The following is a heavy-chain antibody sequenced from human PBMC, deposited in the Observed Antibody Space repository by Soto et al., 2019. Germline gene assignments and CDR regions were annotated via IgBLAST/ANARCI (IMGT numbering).Heavy chain of an antibody. Sequence: GGSLRLSCAASGFTFSIYWMHWVRQAPGKGLVWVSRINGDGSATNYADSVKGRFTISRDNAKNTLHLQMNSLRAEDTALYYCARREATDGVLDFWGQGTLVTVSS. V-gene: IGHV3-74*01. CDR2: INGDGSAT. CDR1: GFTFSIYW. D-gene: IGHD1-26*01. J-gene: IGHJ4*02. CDR3: ARREATDGVLDF.